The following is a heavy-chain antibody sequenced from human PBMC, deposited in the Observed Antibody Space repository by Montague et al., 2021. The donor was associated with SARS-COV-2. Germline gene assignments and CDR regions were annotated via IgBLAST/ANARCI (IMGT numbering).Heavy chain of an antibody. V-gene: IGHV3-23*01. J-gene: IGHJ4*02. CDR1: GFTFSYYV. D-gene: IGHD6-13*01. CDR3: ANRGIAAAGSYRYYFDY. Sequence: SLRLSCAASGFTFSYYVMSWVRQAPGKGLEWVSAISGSGGSTYYADSVKSRFTISRDNSENTLYLQMNNLRAEDTAVYYCANRGIAAAGSYRYYFDYWGQGTLVTVSS. CDR2: ISGSGGST.